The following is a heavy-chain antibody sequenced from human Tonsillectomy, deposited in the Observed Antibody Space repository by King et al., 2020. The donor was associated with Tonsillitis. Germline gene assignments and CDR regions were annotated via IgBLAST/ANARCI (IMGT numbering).Heavy chain of an antibody. Sequence: VQLVESGGDLVQPGGSLRLSCVASGFTFTGFAMRWVRQVPGKRLEWVASVSDSGRRIHYADVAKGRFSISRDNSKKTVYLQLSSLRVEDTALYYCVKDNFWSLDYWGRGTLVTVST. D-gene: IGHD3-3*01. V-gene: IGHV3-23*04. CDR1: GFTFTGFA. CDR2: VSDSGRRI. CDR3: VKDNFWSLDY. J-gene: IGHJ4*02.